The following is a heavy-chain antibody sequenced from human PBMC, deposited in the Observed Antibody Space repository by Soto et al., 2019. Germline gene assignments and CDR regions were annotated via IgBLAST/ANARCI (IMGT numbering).Heavy chain of an antibody. Sequence: GESLKISCKGSGYSFTSYWISSVRQMPGKGLEWMGRIDPSDSYTNYSPSFQGHVTISADKSISTAYLQWSSLKASDTAMYYCARHKFIAAAGTGYYYYGMDVWGQGTTVTVSS. CDR2: IDPSDSYT. CDR1: GYSFTSYW. J-gene: IGHJ6*02. CDR3: ARHKFIAAAGTGYYYYGMDV. D-gene: IGHD6-13*01. V-gene: IGHV5-10-1*01.